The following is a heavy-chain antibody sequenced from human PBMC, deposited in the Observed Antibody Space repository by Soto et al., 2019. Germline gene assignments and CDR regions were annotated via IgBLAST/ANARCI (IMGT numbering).Heavy chain of an antibody. CDR2: IYPGDSDT. CDR3: VRGITGTTTPYHFDF. CDR1: GYDFTSYW. D-gene: IGHD1-7*01. J-gene: IGHJ4*02. V-gene: IGHV5-51*01. Sequence: EVKLVPSGAEVRKSGESLTISCKGSGYDFTSYWIGWVRQVSGKGLEWMGIIYPGDSDTRYRPSLRGQVTISAANSISTAFLHWSSLRASDTAMYYCVRGITGTTTPYHFDFWGQGTQVSVSS.